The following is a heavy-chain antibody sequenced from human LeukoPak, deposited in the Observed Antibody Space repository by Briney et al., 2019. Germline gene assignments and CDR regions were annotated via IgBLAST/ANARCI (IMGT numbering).Heavy chain of an antibody. CDR3: SRPLPRNYVVVVAATPDYYYYYYMDV. D-gene: IGHD2-15*01. Sequence: LESPSLSCTVSRGSLSRNSYYCGWVRHPPRKGLGWSGEINHGGSTNYNPSLKSRVTISVDTSKNQSSLKLSSVTAAYTAVYYWSRPLPRNYVVVVAATPDYYYYYYMDVWGKGTTVTISS. CDR1: RGSLSRNSYY. CDR2: INHGGST. V-gene: IGHV4-39*07. J-gene: IGHJ6*03.